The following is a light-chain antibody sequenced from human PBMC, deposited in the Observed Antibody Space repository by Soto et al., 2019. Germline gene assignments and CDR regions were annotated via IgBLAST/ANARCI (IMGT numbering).Light chain of an antibody. CDR2: DAS. V-gene: IGKV3-11*01. CDR1: QSVSTY. Sequence: EIVLTQSPATLSLSPGESATLSCRASQSVSTYLAWYQHKPGQAPRLLIFDASNRATGIPARFSGSGSGTDFTLTISSLEPEDFAVYCCQQRGSWPITFGQGTRWR. J-gene: IGKJ5*01. CDR3: QQRGSWPIT.